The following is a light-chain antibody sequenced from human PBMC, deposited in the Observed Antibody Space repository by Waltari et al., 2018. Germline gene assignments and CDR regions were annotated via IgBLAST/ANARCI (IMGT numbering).Light chain of an antibody. Sequence: QSVLTQPPSASGTPGQRVTISCSGRSSNIGSNYVYWYQQLPGTAPKLLIYRNNPRPSGVPDRFSGSKSGTSASLAISGLRSEDEADYYCAAWDDSLSGLFGGGTKLTVL. V-gene: IGLV1-47*01. CDR1: SSNIGSNY. CDR3: AAWDDSLSGL. J-gene: IGLJ2*01. CDR2: RNN.